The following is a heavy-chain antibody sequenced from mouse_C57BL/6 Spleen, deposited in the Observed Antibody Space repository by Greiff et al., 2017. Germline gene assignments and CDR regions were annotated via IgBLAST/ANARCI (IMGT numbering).Heavy chain of an antibody. Sequence: QVQLQQPGAELVKPGASVKLSCKASGYTFTSYWMHWVKQRPGRGLEWIGRIAPNSGGTKYNEKFKSKATLTVDKPSSTAYMQLSSLTSEDSAVYYSARYDCSNSHWYFDVWGTGTTVTVSS. D-gene: IGHD2-5*01. J-gene: IGHJ1*03. CDR3: ARYDCSNSHWYFDV. CDR1: GYTFTSYW. V-gene: IGHV1-72*01. CDR2: IAPNSGGT.